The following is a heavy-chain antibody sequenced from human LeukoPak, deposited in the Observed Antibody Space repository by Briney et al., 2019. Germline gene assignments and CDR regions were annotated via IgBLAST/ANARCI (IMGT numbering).Heavy chain of an antibody. CDR3: ARDSASGSYPFDP. V-gene: IGHV1-2*02. CDR1: GYTFTGYY. J-gene: IGHJ5*02. CDR2: INPNSGGT. D-gene: IGHD1-26*01. Sequence: GASVKVSCKASGYTFTGYYMHWVRQAPGQGLEWMGWINPNSGGTNYAQKFQGRVTMTRDTSISTAYMELSRLRSDDTAVYYCARDSASGSYPFDPWGRGTLVTVSS.